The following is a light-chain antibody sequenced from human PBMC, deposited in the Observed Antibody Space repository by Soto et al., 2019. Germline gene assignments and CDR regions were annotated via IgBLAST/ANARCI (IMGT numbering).Light chain of an antibody. Sequence: EIVLTQSPGTLSLSPGERATLSCRASQSVSSSYLAWYQQKPGQAPRLLIYGASSRATGIPDRFSGSGSGTDFTLTISRLEPADFAVYYCQQYGSSRWTFGQGTKVEIK. CDR2: GAS. CDR1: QSVSSSY. J-gene: IGKJ1*01. CDR3: QQYGSSRWT. V-gene: IGKV3-20*01.